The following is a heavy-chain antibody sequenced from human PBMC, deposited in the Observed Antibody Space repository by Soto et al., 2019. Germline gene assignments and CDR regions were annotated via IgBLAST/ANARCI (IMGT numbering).Heavy chain of an antibody. CDR1: SGSIDNVYW. V-gene: IGHV4-4*02. CDR2: TSHDGVT. J-gene: IGHJ6*02. D-gene: IGHD3-10*01. Sequence: SETLSLTCAVSSGSIDNVYWWSWVRQSPGKGLEWIGETSHDGVTNYNPSLEGRVTISIDKSKNQFYLDLNSVTAADTAVYYCARVYGSGSLFEDYYYGMDVWGQGTTVTVSS. CDR3: ARVYGSGSLFEDYYYGMDV.